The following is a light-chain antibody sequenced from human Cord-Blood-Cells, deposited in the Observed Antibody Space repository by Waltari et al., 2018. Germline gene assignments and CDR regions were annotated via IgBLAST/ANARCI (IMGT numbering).Light chain of an antibody. Sequence: VLTQSPGTLSLSPGERATPSCRASQSVSSSYLAWYQQKPGQAPRLLIYGASSRATGIPDRFSGSGSGTDFTLTISRLEPEDFAVYYCQQYGSSPRTFGQGTKVEIK. V-gene: IGKV3-20*01. CDR1: QSVSSSY. CDR3: QQYGSSPRT. J-gene: IGKJ1*01. CDR2: GAS.